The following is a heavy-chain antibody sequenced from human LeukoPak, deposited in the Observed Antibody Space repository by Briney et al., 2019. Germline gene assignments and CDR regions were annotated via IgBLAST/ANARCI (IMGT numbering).Heavy chain of an antibody. D-gene: IGHD3-16*02. J-gene: IGHJ4*02. Sequence: SGRSLRLSCAASGFTFDDYAMHWVRQAPGKGLEWVSGISWNSGTIGYADSVKGRFTISRDNAKNSLYLQMNSRGAEEKIMIRLGELSFDYWGQGTLVTVSS. V-gene: IGHV3-9*01. CDR2: ISWNSGTI. CDR1: GFTFDDYA. CDR3: GELSFDY.